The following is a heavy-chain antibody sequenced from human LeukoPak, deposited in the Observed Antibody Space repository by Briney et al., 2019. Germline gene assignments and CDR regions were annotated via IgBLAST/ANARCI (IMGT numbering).Heavy chain of an antibody. CDR3: AREGKKQWLVHDAFDI. V-gene: IGHV4-59*01. D-gene: IGHD6-19*01. J-gene: IGHJ3*02. CDR1: GGSISSYY. CDR2: IYYSGST. Sequence: PSETLSLTCTVSGGSISSYYWSWIRQPPGKGLEWIGYIYYSGSTNYNPSLKSRVTISVDTSKNQFSLKLSSVTAADTAVYYCAREGKKQWLVHDAFDIWGQGTMVTVSS.